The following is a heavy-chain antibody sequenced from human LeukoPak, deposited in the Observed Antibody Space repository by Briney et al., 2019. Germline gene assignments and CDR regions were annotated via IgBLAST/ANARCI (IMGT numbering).Heavy chain of an antibody. J-gene: IGHJ5*02. Sequence: SETLSLTCIVSGGAVSGYYWSWIRQPPGKGLEWIGYIYYSGSTDYNPSLKSRLTMSIDTPKNQFSLRLSSVTAADTAVYYCARVGDSSGYSVFDPWGQGTLVTVSS. V-gene: IGHV4-59*02. CDR1: GGAVSGYY. D-gene: IGHD3-22*01. CDR3: ARVGDSSGYSVFDP. CDR2: IYYSGST.